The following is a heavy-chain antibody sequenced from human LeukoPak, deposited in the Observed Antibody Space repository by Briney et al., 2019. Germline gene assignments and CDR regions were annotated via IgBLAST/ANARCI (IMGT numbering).Heavy chain of an antibody. CDR2: INHSGST. V-gene: IGHV4-34*01. CDR1: GESFNGYY. CDR3: ARERNTVAFDY. J-gene: IGHJ4*02. D-gene: IGHD4-23*01. Sequence: SETLSLTCAVYGESFNGYYWSWIRQPPGEGLEWIGEINHSGSTNYNPSLKSRVTISVDTSKNQFSLKLGSVTAADTAVYYCARERNTVAFDYWGQGTLVTVSS.